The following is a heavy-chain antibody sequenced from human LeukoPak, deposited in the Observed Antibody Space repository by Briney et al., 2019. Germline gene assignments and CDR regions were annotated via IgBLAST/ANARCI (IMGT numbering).Heavy chain of an antibody. CDR3: ARGFFNLANYYDSSGYYYFTKPFDY. J-gene: IGHJ4*02. Sequence: PSETLSLTCTVSGGSISSSSYYWGWIRQPPGKGLEWIGSIYYSGSTYYNPSLKSRVTISVDTSKNQFSLKLSSVTAADTAVYYCARGFFNLANYYDSSGYYYFTKPFDYWGQGTLVTVSS. V-gene: IGHV4-39*07. D-gene: IGHD3-22*01. CDR2: IYYSGST. CDR1: GGSISSSSYY.